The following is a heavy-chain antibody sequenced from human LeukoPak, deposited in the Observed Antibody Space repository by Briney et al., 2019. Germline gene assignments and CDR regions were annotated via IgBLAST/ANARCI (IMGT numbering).Heavy chain of an antibody. Sequence: SETLSLTCTVSGASISSSYWSWIRQPPGERLEWIGFIYYNGNTNSNPSLKSRVTISADTSKNQFSRKLTSVTAADTAVYYCVRGNYDDRGYSNAFDIWGQGTMVTVSS. CDR2: IYYNGNT. J-gene: IGHJ3*02. D-gene: IGHD3-22*01. CDR1: GASISSSY. V-gene: IGHV4-59*01. CDR3: VRGNYDDRGYSNAFDI.